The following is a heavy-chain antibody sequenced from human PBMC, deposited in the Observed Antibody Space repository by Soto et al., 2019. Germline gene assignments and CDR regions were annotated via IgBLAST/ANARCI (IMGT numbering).Heavy chain of an antibody. CDR2: ISSSGFTI. D-gene: IGHD1-26*01. Sequence: GGSLRLSCAASGFTFSDFYMSWIRQAPGKGLEWVSYISSSGFTIYYADSVKGRFTISRDNAKNSLYLQMNSLGAEDTAVYYCASEFSGSYIFWGLGTLVTVSS. V-gene: IGHV3-11*01. CDR3: ASEFSGSYIF. CDR1: GFTFSDFY. J-gene: IGHJ4*02.